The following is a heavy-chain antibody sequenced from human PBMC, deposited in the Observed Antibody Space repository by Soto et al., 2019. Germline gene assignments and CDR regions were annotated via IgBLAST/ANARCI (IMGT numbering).Heavy chain of an antibody. J-gene: IGHJ4*02. CDR3: ANRVYHGDFDY. Sequence: EVQLLESGGGLVQPGGSLRLSCAASGFTFSSYAMSWVRQAPGKGPEWVSGISNSGGGTYYADSVKGRFTLSRDNSKNTLYLQMNSLRADDTAVYYCANRVYHGDFDYWGQGTLVTVSS. V-gene: IGHV3-23*01. CDR1: GFTFSSYA. D-gene: IGHD2-2*01. CDR2: ISNSGGGT.